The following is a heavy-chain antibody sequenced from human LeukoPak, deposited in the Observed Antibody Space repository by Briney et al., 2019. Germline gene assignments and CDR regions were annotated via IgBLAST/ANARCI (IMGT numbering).Heavy chain of an antibody. J-gene: IGHJ4*02. CDR3: ARGRYNWNGDY. CDR1: GGSISSSSYY. Sequence: PSETLSLTCTVSGGSISSSSYYWGWIRQPPGKGLEWIGSIYYSGSTYYNPSLKSRVTISVDTSKNQFSLKLSSVTAADTAVYYCARGRYNWNGDYWGQGTRGTVSS. D-gene: IGHD1-20*01. V-gene: IGHV4-39*01. CDR2: IYYSGST.